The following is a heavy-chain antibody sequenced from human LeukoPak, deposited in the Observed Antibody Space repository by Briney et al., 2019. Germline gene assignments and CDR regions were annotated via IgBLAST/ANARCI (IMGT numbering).Heavy chain of an antibody. Sequence: PSETLSLTCTVSGGSISSSSYYWGWIRQPPGKGLEWTGSIYYSGSTYYNPSLKSRVTISVDTSKNQFSLKLSSVTAADTAVYYCARIAYSSGVNMDYWGQGTLVTVSS. CDR1: GGSISSSSYY. CDR3: ARIAYSSGVNMDY. CDR2: IYYSGST. J-gene: IGHJ4*02. V-gene: IGHV4-39*01. D-gene: IGHD6-19*01.